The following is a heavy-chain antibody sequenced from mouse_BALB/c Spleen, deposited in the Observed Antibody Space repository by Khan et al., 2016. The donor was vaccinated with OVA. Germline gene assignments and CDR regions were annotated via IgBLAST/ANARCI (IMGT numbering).Heavy chain of an antibody. V-gene: IGHV1-18*01. CDR1: GYTFPEYT. CDR2: INPKNGGT. CDR3: ARDAGRY. Sequence: MQLEESGPELVKPGASVKISCKTSGYTFPEYTVHWVKQSLGKSLDWIGVINPKNGGTAYNQKFKGKATLTVDKSSSTAYMEFRSLTSDDSAVYYGARDAGRYWGQGTSVTVAS. D-gene: IGHD3-3*01. J-gene: IGHJ4*01.